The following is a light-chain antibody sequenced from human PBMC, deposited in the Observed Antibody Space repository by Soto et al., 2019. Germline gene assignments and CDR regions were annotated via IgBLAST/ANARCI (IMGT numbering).Light chain of an antibody. CDR1: QSVSSY. V-gene: IGKV3-15*01. CDR3: QQYNNWPLT. J-gene: IGKJ4*01. CDR2: GAS. Sequence: EIVMTQAPATLSVSPGERATLSCRASQSVSSYLAWYQQKPGQAPRLLIYGASTRAIGIPARFSGSGSGTEFTLTISSLQSEDFAVYYCQQYNNWPLTFGGGTKVEIK.